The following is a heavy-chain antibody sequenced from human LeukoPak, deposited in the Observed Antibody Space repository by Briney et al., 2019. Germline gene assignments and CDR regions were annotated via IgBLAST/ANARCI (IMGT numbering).Heavy chain of an antibody. V-gene: IGHV3-23*01. D-gene: IGHD3-10*01. Sequence: GGSLRLSCAASGFTFSSYAMSWVRQAPGKGLEWVSAISGSGGSTYYADSVKGRFTISRDNSKNTLYLQMNSLRAEDTAVYYCAKENHVLLWFGELSWFDPWGQGTLVTVSS. J-gene: IGHJ5*02. CDR2: ISGSGGST. CDR3: AKENHVLLWFGELSWFDP. CDR1: GFTFSSYA.